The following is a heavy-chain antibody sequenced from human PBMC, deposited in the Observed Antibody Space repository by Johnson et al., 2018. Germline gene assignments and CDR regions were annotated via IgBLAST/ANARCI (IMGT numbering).Heavy chain of an antibody. D-gene: IGHD1-26*01. J-gene: IGHJ4*02. CDR2: IKEVGSAK. CDR1: GVTFSSYW. Sequence: VQLVQSGGGLVPPGESVTLSCAASGVTFSSYWMSWVRKAPGKGLEWVAKIKEVGSAKYYVYSVKGRFTFSRDNANSSLYLQMNSLRSDDPAVDYCMGSRVGDCWGQGTLVTVSS. V-gene: IGHV3-7*01. CDR3: MGSRVGDC.